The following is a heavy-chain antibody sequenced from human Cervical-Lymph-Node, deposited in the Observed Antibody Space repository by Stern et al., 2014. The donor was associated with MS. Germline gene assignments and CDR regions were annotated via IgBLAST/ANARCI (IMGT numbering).Heavy chain of an antibody. CDR2: MSFVGGNK. Sequence: QVQLVESGGGVVQPGRSLTLSCAASGFSLSNSGMHWVRQAPGKGLAWVAVMSFVGGNKKYGDSVKGRFSISRDMANNTLFLQMNSLRPEDTAVYYCMGVGDAMHVWGQGTTVIVSS. CDR3: MGVGDAMHV. J-gene: IGHJ6*02. V-gene: IGHV3-30*03. CDR1: GFSLSNSG.